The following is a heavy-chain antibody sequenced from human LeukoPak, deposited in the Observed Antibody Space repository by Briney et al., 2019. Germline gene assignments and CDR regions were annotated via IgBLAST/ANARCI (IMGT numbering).Heavy chain of an antibody. V-gene: IGHV3-21*01. CDR3: ARVLVPAAYFDLDV. D-gene: IGHD2-2*01. CDR2: ISSSSSYI. J-gene: IGHJ6*04. Sequence: PVGALRDSPAAPLDSPRRYIMNSVCHAPRKGGGRGSSISSSSSYIYYADSVKVRFTISRDNAKNSLYLQMNSLRAEDTAVYYCARVLVPAAYFDLDVWGKGTTVTVSS. CDR1: LDSPRRYI.